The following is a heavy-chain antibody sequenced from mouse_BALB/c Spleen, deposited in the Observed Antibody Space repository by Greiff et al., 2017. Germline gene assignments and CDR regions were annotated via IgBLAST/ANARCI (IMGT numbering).Heavy chain of an antibody. CDR2: ISNGGGST. J-gene: IGHJ4*01. CDR3: ARVSYYYGMDY. CDR1: GFTFTSYS. Sequence: EVKLVESGGGLVQPGGSLKLSCAASGFTFTSYSMPWVRQTPGKRLEWVAYISNGGGSTYYQDTVKGRFTISRDNAKNTLYLQMSSLTSEDTAMYYCARVSYYYGMDYWGQGTTVTVSS. V-gene: IGHV5-12-2*01.